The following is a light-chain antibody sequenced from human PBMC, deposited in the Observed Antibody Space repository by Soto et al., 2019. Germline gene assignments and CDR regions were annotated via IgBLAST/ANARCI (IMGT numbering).Light chain of an antibody. Sequence: DIVMTQSPLSLPVTPGEPASISCRSSQSLLHSNGYNYLDWYLQKPGQSPQLLIYLGSNRASGVPDRFSGSGSGRDFTLKISRVEAEDVGGYYCMQALQTRTLGQGTKVEIK. CDR3: MQALQTRT. V-gene: IGKV2-28*01. CDR1: QSLLHSNGYNY. J-gene: IGKJ1*01. CDR2: LGS.